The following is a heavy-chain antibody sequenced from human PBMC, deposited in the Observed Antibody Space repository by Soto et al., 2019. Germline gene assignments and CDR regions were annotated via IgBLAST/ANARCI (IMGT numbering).Heavy chain of an antibody. CDR1: GGTFSSYA. Sequence: QVQLVQSGAEVKKPGSSVKVSCTASGGTFSSYAISWVRQAPGQGLERMVGIIPIFGTANYAQKFQGRVTITADESTSTAYRELSSLRSEDTAVYYCARGSKPKYYYDSSGYWDYFDYWCQGTLVTVSS. V-gene: IGHV1-69*01. CDR3: ARGSKPKYYYDSSGYWDYFDY. CDR2: IIPIFGTA. J-gene: IGHJ4*02. D-gene: IGHD3-22*01.